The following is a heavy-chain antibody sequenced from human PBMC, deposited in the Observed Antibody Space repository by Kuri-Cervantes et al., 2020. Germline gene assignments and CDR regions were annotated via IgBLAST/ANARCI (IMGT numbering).Heavy chain of an antibody. CDR1: GDFIRSGAYY. J-gene: IGHJ5*02. V-gene: IGHV4-31*03. CDR3: ARETGGFDP. Sequence: LRLSCSVSGDFIRSGAYYWSWIRQHPGKGLEWLGYIYYTGSTHYNPSFKSRLIISIDTSKNQFSLKLSSVTVADTAVYYCARETGGFDPWGQGALVTVSS. CDR2: IYYTGST.